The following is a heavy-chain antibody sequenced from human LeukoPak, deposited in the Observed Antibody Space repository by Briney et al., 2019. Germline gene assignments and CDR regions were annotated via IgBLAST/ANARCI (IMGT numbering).Heavy chain of an antibody. CDR1: GDSVSSNTAA. CDR2: TYSRSKWYN. V-gene: IGHV6-1*01. CDR3: ARESVRGRLDY. D-gene: IGHD1-26*01. J-gene: IGHJ4*02. Sequence: SQTLSLTCAISGDSVSSNTAAWTWVRQSPSRGLEWLGRTYSRSKWYNNYAVSVKSRITINPDTSKNQFSLQLNSVTPEDTAVYYCARESVRGRLDYWGQGTLVTVSS.